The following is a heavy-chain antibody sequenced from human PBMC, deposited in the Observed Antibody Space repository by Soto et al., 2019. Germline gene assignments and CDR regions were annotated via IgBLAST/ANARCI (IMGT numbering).Heavy chain of an antibody. Sequence: QGQLVQSGAEVKKPGASVKVSCKASGYTFSDHYIHWVRQAPGQRLEWKGWINPDNGGTNYALNFRVGVTMTTATSISTAYMGLTSLTSDATAVYFCARVPVSDFVWGSYRYTFDYWGQGTLVTVSS. CDR3: ARVPVSDFVWGSYRYTFDY. V-gene: IGHV1-2*02. J-gene: IGHJ4*02. CDR2: INPDNGGT. D-gene: IGHD3-16*02. CDR1: GYTFSDHY.